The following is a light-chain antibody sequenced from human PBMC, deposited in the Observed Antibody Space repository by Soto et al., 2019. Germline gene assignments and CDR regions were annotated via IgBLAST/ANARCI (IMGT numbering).Light chain of an antibody. CDR3: QRFGTSPRYT. CDR1: QSVGSTY. J-gene: IGKJ2*01. V-gene: IGKV3-20*01. Sequence: EILLTQSPGTLSLSPGERATLSCRTSQSVGSTYLAWYQQKPGQAPRLLIYEASRRATGIPDRFSGSGSGTDFTLTISRLESEDFAVYYCQRFGTSPRYTFGQGTKLEI. CDR2: EAS.